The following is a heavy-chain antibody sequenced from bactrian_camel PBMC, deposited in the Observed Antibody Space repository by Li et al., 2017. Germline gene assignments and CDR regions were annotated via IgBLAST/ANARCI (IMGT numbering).Heavy chain of an antibody. CDR3: AANFRPCWALSPSSPGA. Sequence: VQLVESGGGSALAGGSVRLSCAASGYTFNTYSWVRQAPGKGLEWVSRVVSNGNYKLYTDSVKGRFTVSRDHAENTVYLEMNSLKPEDTAMYYCAANFRPCWALSPSSPGAWGQGTQVTVS. J-gene: IGHJ6*01. CDR1: GYTFNTY. CDR2: VVSNGNYK. D-gene: IGHD1*01. V-gene: IGHV3-2*01.